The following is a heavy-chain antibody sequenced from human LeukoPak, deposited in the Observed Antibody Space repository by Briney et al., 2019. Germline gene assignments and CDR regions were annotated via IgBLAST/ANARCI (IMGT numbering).Heavy chain of an antibody. J-gene: IGHJ4*02. Sequence: GGSLRLSCAVSGFTFSSYAMSWVRQAPGEGLEWVSGISASGGSTYYAESVQGRFTISRDNLKNTLYLQINSLRAEDTALYYCARTAVGTETDYFDYWGQGTLVTVSS. CDR2: ISASGGST. D-gene: IGHD4-23*01. CDR3: ARTAVGTETDYFDY. CDR1: GFTFSSYA. V-gene: IGHV3-23*01.